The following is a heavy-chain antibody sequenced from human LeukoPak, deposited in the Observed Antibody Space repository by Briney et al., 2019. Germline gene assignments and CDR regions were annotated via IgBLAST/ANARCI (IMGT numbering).Heavy chain of an antibody. Sequence: GGSLRLSCAASGFTFSTYSMNWVRQAPGKGLEWVSYISSSSNTIYYADSVKGRFTISRDNAKNSLYLQMNSLRDEDTAVFYCARDRHGAYDFDYRGQGTLVTVSS. J-gene: IGHJ4*02. D-gene: IGHD4-17*01. CDR3: ARDRHGAYDFDY. CDR2: ISSSSNTI. V-gene: IGHV3-48*02. CDR1: GFTFSTYS.